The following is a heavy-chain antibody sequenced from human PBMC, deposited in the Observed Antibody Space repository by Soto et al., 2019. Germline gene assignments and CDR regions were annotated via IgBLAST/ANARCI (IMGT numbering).Heavy chain of an antibody. CDR2: INGDGSEK. CDR3: ARAGVSFGLDF. D-gene: IGHD3-3*01. V-gene: IGHV3-7*01. CDR1: GFTFGYYW. J-gene: IGHJ4*02. Sequence: EVQLEESGGTLVQPGGSLRLSCGASGFTFGYYWMAWVRQAPGKGLERVAIINGDGSEKYYVDSVRGRFTISRDNPQNSLYLQMTSLTVDDAALYYCARAGVSFGLDFWGQGTLLTVSS.